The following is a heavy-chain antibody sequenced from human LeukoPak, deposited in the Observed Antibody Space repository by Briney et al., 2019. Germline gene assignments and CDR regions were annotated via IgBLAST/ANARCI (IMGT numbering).Heavy chain of an antibody. V-gene: IGHV4-30-2*01. CDR2: IYHSGST. Sequence: SETLSLTCAVSGGSISSGGYSWSWIRQPPGKGLERIGYIYHSGSTYYNPSLKSRVTISVDRSKNQFSLKLSSVTAADTAVYYCAARLTGDRYYYYYGMDVWGQGTTVTVSS. D-gene: IGHD7-27*01. CDR3: AARLTGDRYYYYYGMDV. J-gene: IGHJ6*02. CDR1: GGSISSGGYS.